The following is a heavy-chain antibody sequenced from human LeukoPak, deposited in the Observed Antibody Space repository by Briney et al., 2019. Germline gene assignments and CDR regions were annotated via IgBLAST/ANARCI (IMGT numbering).Heavy chain of an antibody. CDR3: ARSSGSYDIDY. V-gene: IGHV1-46*01. CDR2: INPSGGST. J-gene: IGHJ4*02. D-gene: IGHD1-26*01. CDR1: GYTSTSYY. Sequence: ASVKVSCKASGYTSTSYYMHWVRQAPGQGLEWMGIINPSGGSTSYAQKFQGRVTMTRDTSTSTVYMELSSLRSEDTAVYYCARSSGSYDIDYWGQGTLVTVSS.